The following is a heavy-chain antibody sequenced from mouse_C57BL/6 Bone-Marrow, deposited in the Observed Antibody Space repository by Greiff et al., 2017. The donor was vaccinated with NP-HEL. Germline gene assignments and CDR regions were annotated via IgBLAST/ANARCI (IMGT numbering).Heavy chain of an antibody. CDR3: TYYSHFAY. V-gene: IGHV14-4*01. CDR2: IDPENGDT. D-gene: IGHD2-12*01. J-gene: IGHJ3*01. Sequence: EVQLQQSGAELVRPGASVKLSCTASGFNIKDDYMHWVKQRPEQGLEWIGWIDPENGDTEYASKFQGKATITADTSSNTAYLQLSSLTSEDTAVYYCTYYSHFAYWGHGTLVTVSA. CDR1: GFNIKDDY.